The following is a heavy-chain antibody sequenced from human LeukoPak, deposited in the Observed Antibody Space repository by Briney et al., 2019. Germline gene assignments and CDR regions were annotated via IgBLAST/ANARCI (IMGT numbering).Heavy chain of an antibody. CDR3: AREYSSSSSLRIDP. J-gene: IGHJ5*02. CDR1: GFTFSDFY. Sequence: GGSLRLSCAASGFTFSDFYMSWIRQAPGKGLEGVSYISSSGSTIYYADSVKGRFTISRDNAKNSLYLQMNSLRAEDTAVYYCAREYSSSSSLRIDPWGQGTLVTVSS. CDR2: ISSSGSTI. D-gene: IGHD6-6*01. V-gene: IGHV3-11*01.